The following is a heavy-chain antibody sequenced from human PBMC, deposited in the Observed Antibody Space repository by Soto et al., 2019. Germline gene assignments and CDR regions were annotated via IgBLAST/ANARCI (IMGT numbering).Heavy chain of an antibody. D-gene: IGHD2-2*01. CDR2: ISYDGSNK. CDR1: GFTFSSYG. J-gene: IGHJ4*02. CDR3: AKNPPAYCSSTSCYPWGIDY. Sequence: GALRLSCAASGFTFSSYGMHWVRQAPGKGLERVAVISYDGSNKYYADSVKGRFTISRDNSKNTLYLQMNSLRAEDTAVYYCAKNPPAYCSSTSCYPWGIDYWGQGTLVTVSS. V-gene: IGHV3-30*18.